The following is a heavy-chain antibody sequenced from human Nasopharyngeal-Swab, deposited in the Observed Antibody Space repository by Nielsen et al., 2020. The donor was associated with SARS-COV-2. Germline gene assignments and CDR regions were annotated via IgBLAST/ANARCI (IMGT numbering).Heavy chain of an antibody. D-gene: IGHD1-26*01. CDR2: IGIAGDP. CDR1: GFIFSTYD. CDR3: ARGGRGSQYYMDV. V-gene: IGHV3-13*05. Sequence: GGSLRLSCAASGFIFSTYDMHWVRQVTGKGLEWVSAIGIAGDPYYAGSVKGRFTISRENVKNSLYLQMNSLRAGDTAVYYCARGGRGSQYYMDVWGKGTTVTVSS. J-gene: IGHJ6*03.